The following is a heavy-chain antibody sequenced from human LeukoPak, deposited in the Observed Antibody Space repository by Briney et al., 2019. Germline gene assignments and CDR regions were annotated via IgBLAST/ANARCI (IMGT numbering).Heavy chain of an antibody. Sequence: ASVKVSCKASGYTFTGYYMHWVRQAPGQGLEWMGWISAYNGNTNYAQKLQGRVTMTTDTSTSTAYMELRSLRSDDTAVYYCARTDSTRPYYMDVWGKGTTVTISS. V-gene: IGHV1-18*04. CDR3: ARTDSTRPYYMDV. D-gene: IGHD2-2*01. CDR2: ISAYNGNT. J-gene: IGHJ6*03. CDR1: GYTFTGYY.